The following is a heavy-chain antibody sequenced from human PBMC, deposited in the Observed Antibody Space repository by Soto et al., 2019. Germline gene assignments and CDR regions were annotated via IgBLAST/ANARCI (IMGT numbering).Heavy chain of an antibody. CDR1: GFTFSSYG. D-gene: IGHD3-3*01. J-gene: IGHJ3*02. CDR2: ISYDGSNK. CDR3: AKEERITIFGVASDAFDI. Sequence: LRLSCAASGFTFSSYGMHWVRQAPGKGLEWVAVISYDGSNKYYADSVKGRFTISRDNSKNTLYLQMNSLRAEDTAVYYCAKEERITIFGVASDAFDIWGQGTMVTVSS. V-gene: IGHV3-30*18.